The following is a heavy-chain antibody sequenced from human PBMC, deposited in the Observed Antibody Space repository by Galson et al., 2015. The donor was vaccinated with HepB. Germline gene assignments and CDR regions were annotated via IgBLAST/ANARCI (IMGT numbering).Heavy chain of an antibody. V-gene: IGHV3-33*06. CDR1: GFTFSSYG. D-gene: IGHD4-17*01. Sequence: SLRLSCAASGFTFSSYGMHWARQAPGKGLEWVAVIWYDGSNKYYADSVKGRFTISRDNSKNTLYLQMNSLRAEDTAIYYCAKDRWTVTSERPFDYWGQGTLVTVSS. J-gene: IGHJ4*02. CDR3: AKDRWTVTSERPFDY. CDR2: IWYDGSNK.